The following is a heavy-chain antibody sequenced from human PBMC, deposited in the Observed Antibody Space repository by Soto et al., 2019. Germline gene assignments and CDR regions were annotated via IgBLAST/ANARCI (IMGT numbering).Heavy chain of an antibody. Sequence: GGSLRLYCAASGFNFRSYAMHWVRQAPGKGLEWVAVISYDGSNKYYADSVKGRFTISRDNSKNTLYLQMNSLRAEDTAVYYCAREYDYVWGSYRYIRGDYYYGMDVWGQGTTVTVSS. CDR1: GFNFRSYA. V-gene: IGHV3-30-3*01. J-gene: IGHJ6*02. CDR2: ISYDGSNK. D-gene: IGHD3-16*02. CDR3: AREYDYVWGSYRYIRGDYYYGMDV.